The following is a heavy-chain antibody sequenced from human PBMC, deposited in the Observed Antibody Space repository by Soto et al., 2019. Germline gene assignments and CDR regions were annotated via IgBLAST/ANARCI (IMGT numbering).Heavy chain of an antibody. CDR3: ASRGDYYGSGSYQAPNYYYYGMDV. D-gene: IGHD3-10*01. V-gene: IGHV1-69*13. CDR2: IIPIFGTA. Sequence: SVKVSCRAFGGTFSSYAISWVRQAPGQGLEWMGGIIPIFGTANYAQKFQGRVTITADESTSTAYMELSSLRSEDTAVYYCASRGDYYGSGSYQAPNYYYYGMDVWGQGTTVTVSS. CDR1: GGTFSSYA. J-gene: IGHJ6*02.